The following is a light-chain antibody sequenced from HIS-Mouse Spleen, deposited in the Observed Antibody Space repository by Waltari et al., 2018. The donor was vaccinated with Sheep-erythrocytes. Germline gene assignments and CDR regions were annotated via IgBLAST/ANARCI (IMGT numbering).Light chain of an antibody. CDR3: QQRSNWLT. CDR2: DAS. V-gene: IGKV3-11*01. J-gene: IGKJ4*01. Sequence: EIVLTQSPATLSLSPAESATLSCRASQSVSSYLAWYQQKPGQAPRLLIYDASNRATGIPARFSGSGSGTDFTLTISSLEPEDFAVYYCQQRSNWLTFGGGTKVEIK. CDR1: QSVSSY.